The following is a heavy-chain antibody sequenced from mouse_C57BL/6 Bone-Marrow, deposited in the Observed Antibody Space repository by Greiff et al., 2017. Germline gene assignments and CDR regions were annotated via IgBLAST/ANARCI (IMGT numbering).Heavy chain of an antibody. J-gene: IGHJ2*01. CDR1: GYIFTEYT. CDR3: SRHERYYDYEGYFDY. Sequence: QVQLQQSGAELVKPGASVKLSCKASGYIFTEYTIHWVKQRSGQGLVWIGWFYPGSGSIKYNERFKDKATLTADKSSNTVYMELSRLTSEDSAVYFWSRHERYYDYEGYFDYWGQGTTLTVSS. D-gene: IGHD2-4*01. CDR2: FYPGSGSI. V-gene: IGHV1-62-2*01.